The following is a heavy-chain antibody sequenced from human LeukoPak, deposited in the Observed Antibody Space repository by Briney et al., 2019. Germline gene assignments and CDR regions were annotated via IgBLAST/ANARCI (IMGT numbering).Heavy chain of an antibody. V-gene: IGHV5-10-1*01. CDR2: IDPSDSYP. CDR3: ARLLSGSPLKEFDY. J-gene: IGHJ4*02. CDR1: GYSFTSYW. D-gene: IGHD1-26*01. Sequence: GESLKISCKGSGYSFTSYWNSWVRQLPGKGLEWMGRIDPSDSYPNYSPSFQGHVTISADKSISTAYLQWSSLKASDTAMYYCARLLSGSPLKEFDYWGQGTLVTVSS.